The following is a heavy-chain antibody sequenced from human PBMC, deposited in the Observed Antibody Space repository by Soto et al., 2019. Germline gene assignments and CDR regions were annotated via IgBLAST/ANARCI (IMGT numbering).Heavy chain of an antibody. CDR3: VRLSTSPSKDLSYSYLFLDV. CDR2: IYPFDSDT. J-gene: IGHJ6*02. Sequence: HGESLTISCKGSEYTFTNYWIGWVRQMPGKGLELMGIIYPFDSDTRYSPSFQGQVTISADKSINTAYLQWSSLRASDTAIYYCVRLSTSPSKDLSYSYLFLDVCGLGTTVTVSS. CDR1: EYTFTNYW. V-gene: IGHV5-51*01. D-gene: IGHD2-15*01.